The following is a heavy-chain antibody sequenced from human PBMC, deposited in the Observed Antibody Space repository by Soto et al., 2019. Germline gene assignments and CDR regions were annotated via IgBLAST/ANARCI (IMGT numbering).Heavy chain of an antibody. Sequence: ASVKVSCKASGYSFIDYYMHWVLQAPGQGFEWMGRISPKSGGTNYAQKFEGRVTMTWDTSLNTAYMELSSLISEDTAVYYCARPPGYISDWYYFDLWGQGTLVTVSS. J-gene: IGHJ4*02. D-gene: IGHD3-9*01. V-gene: IGHV1-2*02. CDR3: ARPPGYISDWYYFDL. CDR1: GYSFIDYY. CDR2: ISPKSGGT.